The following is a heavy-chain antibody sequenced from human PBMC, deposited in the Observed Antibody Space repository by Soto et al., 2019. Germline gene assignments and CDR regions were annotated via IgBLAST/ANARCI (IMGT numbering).Heavy chain of an antibody. D-gene: IGHD1-26*01. J-gene: IGHJ4*02. CDR2: IGPESGAT. CDR1: GYTFTGHY. CDR3: GRGRSGQLVIFY. Sequence: GASVKVSCKTSGYTFTGHYIHWVRQAPQQGPEWMGEIGPESGATRYAEKFRGRVTMTMDTSITTVYMELRNLSPDDTAVYYCGRGRSGQLVIFYWGQGTPVTVS. V-gene: IGHV1-2*02.